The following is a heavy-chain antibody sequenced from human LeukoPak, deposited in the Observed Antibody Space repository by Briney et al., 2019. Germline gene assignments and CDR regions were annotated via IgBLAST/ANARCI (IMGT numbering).Heavy chain of an antibody. J-gene: IGHJ5*02. V-gene: IGHV3-30*18. CDR1: GFTFSSYG. D-gene: IGHD3-10*01. Sequence: GRSLRLSCAASGFTFSSYGMHWVRQVPGKGLEWVAVISYDGSNKYYADSVKGRFTISRDNSKNTLYLQMNSLRAEDTAVYYCAKVTTSGSYYNNWFDPWGQGTLVTVSS. CDR3: AKVTTSGSYYNNWFDP. CDR2: ISYDGSNK.